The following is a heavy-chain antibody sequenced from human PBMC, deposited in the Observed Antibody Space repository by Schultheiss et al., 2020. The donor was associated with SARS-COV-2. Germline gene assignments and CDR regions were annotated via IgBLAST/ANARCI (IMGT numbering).Heavy chain of an antibody. D-gene: IGHD3-3*01. V-gene: IGHV4-59*10. CDR1: GGSFSGYY. CDR2: IYTSGST. CDR3: ARANDFWTGAPDYYYYMDV. J-gene: IGHJ6*03. Sequence: SETLSLTCAVYGGSFSGYYWSWIRQPAGKGLEWIGRIYTSGSTNYNPSLKSRVTMSVDTSKNQFSLKLSSVTAADTAVYYCARANDFWTGAPDYYYYMDVWGKGTTVTVSS.